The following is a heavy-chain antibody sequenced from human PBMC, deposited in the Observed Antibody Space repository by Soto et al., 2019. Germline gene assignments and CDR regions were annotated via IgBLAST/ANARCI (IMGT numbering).Heavy chain of an antibody. Sequence: GGSLRLSCAASGFTFSSYGMHWVRQAPGKGLEWVAVISYDGSNKYYADSVKGRFTISRDNSKNTLYLQMNSLRAEDTAVYYCAKAGMEQQLWLEYYYGMDVWGQGTTVTVSS. CDR1: GFTFSSYG. D-gene: IGHD6-13*01. CDR2: ISYDGSNK. J-gene: IGHJ6*02. CDR3: AKAGMEQQLWLEYYYGMDV. V-gene: IGHV3-30*18.